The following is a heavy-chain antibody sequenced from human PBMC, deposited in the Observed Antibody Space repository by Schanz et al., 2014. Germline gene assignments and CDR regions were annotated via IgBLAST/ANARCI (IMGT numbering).Heavy chain of an antibody. Sequence: EVQLLESGGGLVQPGGSLRLSCAASGFTFDHYAMTWVRQAPGKGLEWVAAVSSRSDEIKYADSVKGRFTISSDNSKSTLYLQMSSLRAEDTAVYYCAKSQGSSFDSWGQGTMVTVSS. J-gene: IGHJ3*01. D-gene: IGHD6-13*01. CDR3: AKSQGSSFDS. CDR1: GFTFDHYA. V-gene: IGHV3-23*05. CDR2: VSSRSDEI.